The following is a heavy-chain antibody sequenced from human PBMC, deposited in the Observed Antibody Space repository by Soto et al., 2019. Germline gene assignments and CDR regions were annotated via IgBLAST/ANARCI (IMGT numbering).Heavy chain of an antibody. Sequence: TLSLTCTVSGGSISSGDYYWSWIRQPPGKGLEWIGYIYYSGSTYYNPSLKSRVTISVDTSKNQFSLKLSSVTAADTAVYYCARDAGYSSGTRPFDYWGQGTLVTVSS. CDR3: ARDAGYSSGTRPFDY. CDR2: IYYSGST. V-gene: IGHV4-30-4*01. D-gene: IGHD6-19*01. J-gene: IGHJ4*02. CDR1: GGSISSGDYY.